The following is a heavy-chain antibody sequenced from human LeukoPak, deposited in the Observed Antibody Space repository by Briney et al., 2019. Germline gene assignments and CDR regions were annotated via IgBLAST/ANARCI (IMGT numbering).Heavy chain of an antibody. CDR3: TTNAAALDY. CDR1: GYTFSDHY. Sequence: ASVKVSCKASGYTFSDHYIHWVRQAPGQGLEWMGWMNPSDNGVNYAQKFQGRVAMTRDTSISTAYVEVTRLSSDDTAVYYCTTNAAALDYWGQGTLVTVSS. V-gene: IGHV1-2*02. CDR2: MNPSDNGV. J-gene: IGHJ4*02. D-gene: IGHD6-13*01.